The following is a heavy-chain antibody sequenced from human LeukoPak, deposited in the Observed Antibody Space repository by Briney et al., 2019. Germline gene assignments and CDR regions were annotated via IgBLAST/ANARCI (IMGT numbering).Heavy chain of an antibody. D-gene: IGHD4-17*01. CDR1: GFNFNNAW. CDR3: ARGPYGDYVDAFDI. CDR2: ISDSSSII. J-gene: IGHJ3*02. V-gene: IGHV3-48*01. Sequence: GGSLRLSCTTSGFNFNNAWMNWVRQAPGKGLEWVSYISDSSSIIYYADSVKGRFTISRDNAKNSLYLQMNSLRAEDTAVYYCARGPYGDYVDAFDIWGQGTLVTVSS.